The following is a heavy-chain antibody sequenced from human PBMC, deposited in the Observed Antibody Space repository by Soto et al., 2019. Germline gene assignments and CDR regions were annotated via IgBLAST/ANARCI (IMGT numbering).Heavy chain of an antibody. CDR1: GYTFTSYA. Sequence: ASVKVSCKASGYTFTSYAMHWVRQAPGQRLEWMGWINAGNGNTKYSQKFQGRVTITRDTSASTAYMELSSLRSEDTAVYYCARSIVVVTADDYWGQGTLVTVSS. CDR3: ARSIVVVTADDY. CDR2: INAGNGNT. D-gene: IGHD2-21*02. V-gene: IGHV1-3*01. J-gene: IGHJ4*02.